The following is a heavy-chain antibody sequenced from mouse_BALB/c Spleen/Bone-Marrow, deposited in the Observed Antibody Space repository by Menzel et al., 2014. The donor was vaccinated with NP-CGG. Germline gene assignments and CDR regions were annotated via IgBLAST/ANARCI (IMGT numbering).Heavy chain of an antibody. V-gene: IGHV14-3*02. D-gene: IGHD1-1*01. J-gene: IGHJ3*01. CDR3: ANYYYGSSLFAY. CDR1: GFNIKDTY. Sequence: VQLQQSGAELVKPGASVKLSCTASGFNIKDTYMHWVKQRPEQGLEWIGRIDPANGNTKYDPKFQGKATITADTSSNTAYLQLSRLTSEDTAVYYCANYYYGSSLFAYGGQGTLVTVSA. CDR2: IDPANGNT.